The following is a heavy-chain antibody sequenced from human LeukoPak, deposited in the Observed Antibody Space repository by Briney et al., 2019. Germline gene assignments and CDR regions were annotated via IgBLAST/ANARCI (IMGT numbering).Heavy chain of an antibody. V-gene: IGHV3-21*04. D-gene: IGHD3-3*01. CDR2: IGTTGNYI. CDR1: GFTFSNYL. Sequence: GGSLRLSCAASGFTFSNYLMNWVRQAPGKGLEWVSSIGTTGNYIYYSDSVKGRFTISRDNSKNTLYLQMNSLRAEDTAVYYCAKDEGNYDFWSALGVFDAFDIWGQGTMVTVSS. CDR3: AKDEGNYDFWSALGVFDAFDI. J-gene: IGHJ3*02.